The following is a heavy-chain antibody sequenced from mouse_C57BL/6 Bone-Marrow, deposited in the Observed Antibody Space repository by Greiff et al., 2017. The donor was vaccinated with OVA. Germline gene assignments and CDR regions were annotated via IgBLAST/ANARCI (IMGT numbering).Heavy chain of an antibody. Sequence: VHVKQSGPELVKPGDSVKISCKASGYSFTGYFMNWVMQSHGKSLEWIGRINPYNGDTFYNQKFKGKATLTVDKSSSTAHMELRSLTSEDSAVYYCARCRGSYAMDYWGQGTSVTVSS. V-gene: IGHV1-20*01. D-gene: IGHD6-1*01. CDR3: ARCRGSYAMDY. CDR2: INPYNGDT. CDR1: GYSFTGYF. J-gene: IGHJ4*01.